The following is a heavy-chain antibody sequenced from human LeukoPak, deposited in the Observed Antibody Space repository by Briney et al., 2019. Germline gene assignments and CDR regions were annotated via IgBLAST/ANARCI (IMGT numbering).Heavy chain of an antibody. D-gene: IGHD4-17*01. CDR2: ISAYNGNT. CDR1: GYTFTSYG. J-gene: IGHJ5*02. CDR3: ARDRGDYGVSWFDP. V-gene: IGHV1-18*04. Sequence: ASVKVSCKASGYTFTSYGISWVRQAPGQGLEWMGWISAYNGNTNYAQKLQGRVTMTTDTSTSIAYMELRSLRSDDTAVYYCARDRGDYGVSWFDPWGQGTLVTVSS.